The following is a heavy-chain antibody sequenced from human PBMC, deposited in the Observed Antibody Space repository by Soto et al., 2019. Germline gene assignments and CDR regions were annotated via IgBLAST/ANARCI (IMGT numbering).Heavy chain of an antibody. CDR1: GGSFSGYY. D-gene: IGHD3-10*01. CDR3: ARGDHGSGSYYGYYFDY. Sequence: PSETLSLTCAVYGGSFSGYYWSWIRQPPGKGLEWIGEINHSGSTNYNPSLKSRVTISVDTSKNQFSLKLSSVTAADTAVYYCARGDHGSGSYYGYYFDYWGQGTLVTVSS. V-gene: IGHV4-34*01. CDR2: INHSGST. J-gene: IGHJ4*02.